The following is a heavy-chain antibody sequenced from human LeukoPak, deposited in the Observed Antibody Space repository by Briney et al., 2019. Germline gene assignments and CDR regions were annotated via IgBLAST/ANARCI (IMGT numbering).Heavy chain of an antibody. CDR1: GFTFSIYV. Sequence: GGSLRLSCAASGFTFSIYVVLWVRRSPDRGLVGVAVISCDGSNKYYAHPVKRRFTLYRHYSKNTLSVQMNSQRAEDEAVYYCARDRGLGTAYSRYYFYYWGQGTLLTVSS. CDR2: ISCDGSNK. J-gene: IGHJ4*02. V-gene: IGHV3-30-3*01. D-gene: IGHD1-1*01. CDR3: ARDRGLGTAYSRYYFYY.